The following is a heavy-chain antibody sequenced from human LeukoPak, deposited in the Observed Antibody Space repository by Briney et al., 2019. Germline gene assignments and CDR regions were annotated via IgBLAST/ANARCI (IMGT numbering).Heavy chain of an antibody. CDR1: GSTFSSYA. V-gene: IGHV3-30*04. Sequence: GGSLRLSCAASGSTFSSYAMHWVRQAPGKGLEWVAVISYDGSNKYYADSVKGRFTISRDNSKNTLYLQMNSLRAEDTAVYYCARDYLSYWGQGTLVTVSS. J-gene: IGHJ4*02. CDR2: ISYDGSNK. CDR3: ARDYLSY. D-gene: IGHD2/OR15-2a*01.